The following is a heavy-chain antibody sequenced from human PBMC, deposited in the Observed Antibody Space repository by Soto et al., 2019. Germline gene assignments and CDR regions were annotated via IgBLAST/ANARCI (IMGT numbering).Heavy chain of an antibody. J-gene: IGHJ6*02. CDR3: AGNLRFLAPPYGMDV. Sequence: GESLKISCKGSGYSFTSYWIGWVRQMPGKGLEWMGIIYPGDSDTRYSPSFQGQVTISADKSISTAYLQWSSLKASDTARYNCAGNLRFLAPPYGMDVWGQGTTVTVSS. D-gene: IGHD3-3*01. CDR2: IYPGDSDT. V-gene: IGHV5-51*01. CDR1: GYSFTSYW.